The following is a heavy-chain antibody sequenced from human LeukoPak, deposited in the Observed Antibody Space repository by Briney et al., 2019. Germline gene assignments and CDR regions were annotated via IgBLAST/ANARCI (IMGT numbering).Heavy chain of an antibody. J-gene: IGHJ4*02. Sequence: SQTLSLTCAVSGGSVSSGSYYWSWIRQPPGKGLVWIGYIYYSGSTNYNPSLKSRVTISVDTSKNQFSLKLSSVAAADTAVYYCARDHCSGGSCYDTGDYYFDYWGQGTLVTVSS. CDR1: GGSVSSGSYY. D-gene: IGHD2-15*01. CDR2: IYYSGST. CDR3: ARDHCSGGSCYDTGDYYFDY. V-gene: IGHV4-61*01.